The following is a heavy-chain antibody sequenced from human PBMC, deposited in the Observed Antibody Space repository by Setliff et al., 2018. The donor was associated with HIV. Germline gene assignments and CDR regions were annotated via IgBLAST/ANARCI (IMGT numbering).Heavy chain of an antibody. CDR2: IYYSGST. CDR1: DDFIASYY. D-gene: IGHD1-20*01. J-gene: IGHJ4*02. V-gene: IGHV4-59*01. CDR3: ARAVYYFDF. Sequence: KPSETLSLTCTVSDDFIASYYWSWIRQPPGKGLEWIGYIYYSGSTNYNPSLKSRVTISLDMSTSQFSLRLSSVTAADTAVYYCARAVYYFDFWGQGTLVTV.